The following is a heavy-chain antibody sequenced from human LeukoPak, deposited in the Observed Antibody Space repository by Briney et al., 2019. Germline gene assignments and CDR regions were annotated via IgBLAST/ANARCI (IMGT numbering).Heavy chain of an antibody. V-gene: IGHV4-59*01. D-gene: IGHD3-10*01. CDR1: GDSINNYY. CDR3: ARAVHYSGTSDQYTGGWYYFDF. CDR2: INYSGSS. Sequence: PSETLSLTCTVSGDSINNYYWSWIRQPPGKGLEWIGNINYSGSSNSNPSLKSRATISVDMSRKHFFLDLISVTAADTAVYYCARAVHYSGTSDQYTGGWYYFDFWGQGTRVTVSS. J-gene: IGHJ4*02.